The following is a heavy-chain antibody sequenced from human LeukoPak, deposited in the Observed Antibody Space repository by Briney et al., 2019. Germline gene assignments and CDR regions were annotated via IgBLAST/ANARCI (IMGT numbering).Heavy chain of an antibody. J-gene: IGHJ5*02. Sequence: PSETLSLTCTVSGDSISTSNYYWGWIRQSPGKELEWIASVYRSGSTYHNPSLKSRVTLSVDTSQNHFSLNLTSVTAADTAVYFCARHSGGNSGNYYIGTNWFDPWGQGTLVTVSS. V-gene: IGHV4-39*01. CDR2: VYRSGST. CDR3: ARHSGGNSGNYYIGTNWFDP. CDR1: GDSISTSNYY. D-gene: IGHD3-10*01.